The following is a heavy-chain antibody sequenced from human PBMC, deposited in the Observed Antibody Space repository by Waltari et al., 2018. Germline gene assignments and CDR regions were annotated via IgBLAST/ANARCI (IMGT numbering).Heavy chain of an antibody. CDR2: IYHSGST. D-gene: IGHD6-13*01. CDR1: GYSISSGYY. V-gene: IGHV4-38-2*01. Sequence: QVQLQESGPGLVKPSETLSLTCAVSGYSISSGYYWGWIRQPPGKGLEWIGSIYHSGSTYYNPSLKSRVTISVDTSKNQFSLKLSSVTAADTAVYYCARLVAAGPFDYCGQGTLVTVSS. CDR3: ARLVAAGPFDY. J-gene: IGHJ4*02.